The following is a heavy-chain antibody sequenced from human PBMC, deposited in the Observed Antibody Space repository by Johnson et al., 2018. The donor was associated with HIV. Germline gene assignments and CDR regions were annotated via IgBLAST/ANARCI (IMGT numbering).Heavy chain of an antibody. CDR1: GFTFSSYG. V-gene: IGHV3-30*03. CDR2: VSYDGSKK. J-gene: IGHJ3*02. CDR3: ARDNGAVAGPEGAFDI. D-gene: IGHD6-19*01. Sequence: QVQLVESGGGVVQPERSLRLSCVASGFTFSSYGMHWVRQAPGKGLEWVAIVSYDGSKKYYADSVKGRFTISRDNSKNTLYLQMNSLRAEDTAVYYCARDNGAVAGPEGAFDIWGQGTMVTVSS.